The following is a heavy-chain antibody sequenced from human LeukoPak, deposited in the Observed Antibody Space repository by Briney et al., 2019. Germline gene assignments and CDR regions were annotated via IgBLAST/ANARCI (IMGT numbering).Heavy chain of an antibody. CDR1: GFTFSTYG. J-gene: IGHJ4*02. Sequence: GGSLRLSCAASGFTFSTYGMSWVRQAPGKGLEWVSAISGSGGSTYYADSVKGRFTISRDNAKNSLYLQMNSLRAEDTAVYYCARGSRYFDWLLYGDFDYWGQGTLVTVSS. V-gene: IGHV3-23*01. CDR2: ISGSGGST. D-gene: IGHD3-9*01. CDR3: ARGSRYFDWLLYGDFDY.